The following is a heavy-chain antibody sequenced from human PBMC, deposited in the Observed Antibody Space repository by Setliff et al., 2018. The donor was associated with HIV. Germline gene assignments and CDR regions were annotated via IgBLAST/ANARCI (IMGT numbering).Heavy chain of an antibody. CDR1: GYTFTTNY. V-gene: IGHV1-2*02. CDR3: ARARRDSYDRGRRNHYYIDV. Sequence: ASVKVSCKASGYTFTTNYIHWTRQAPGQGLEWMGWINPNSGGTNYAQKFQGRVTMTRDTSISTAYMELNNLKFEDTAVYYCARARRDSYDRGRRNHYYIDVWGKGTTVTVSS. J-gene: IGHJ6*03. D-gene: IGHD3-22*01. CDR2: INPNSGGT.